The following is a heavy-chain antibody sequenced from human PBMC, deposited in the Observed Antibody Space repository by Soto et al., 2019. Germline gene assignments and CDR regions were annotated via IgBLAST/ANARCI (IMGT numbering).Heavy chain of an antibody. D-gene: IGHD6-13*01. Sequence: PSETLSLTCTVSGGSISSGGYYWSWIRQHPGKGLEWIGYIYYSGSTYYNPSLKSRVTISVDTSKNQFSLKLSSVTAADRAVFYCASFPKQLVQGDRVDYWGQGTLVTVSS. J-gene: IGHJ4*02. CDR1: GGSISSGGYY. CDR2: IYYSGST. CDR3: ASFPKQLVQGDRVDY. V-gene: IGHV4-31*03.